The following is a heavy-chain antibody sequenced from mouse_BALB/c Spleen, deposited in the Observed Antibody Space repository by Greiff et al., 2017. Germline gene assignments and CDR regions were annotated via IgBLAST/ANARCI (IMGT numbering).Heavy chain of an antibody. D-gene: IGHD1-1*02. CDR2: INPSTGYT. J-gene: IGHJ4*01. CDR3: ARRGSYEESYYAMDY. Sequence: QVQLQQSGAELAKPGASVKMSCKASGYTFTSYWMHWVKQRPGQGLEWIGYINPSTGYTEYNQKFKDKATLTADKSSSTAYMQLSSLTSEDSAVYYCARRGSYEESYYAMDYWGQGTSVTVSS. V-gene: IGHV1-7*01. CDR1: GYTFTSYW.